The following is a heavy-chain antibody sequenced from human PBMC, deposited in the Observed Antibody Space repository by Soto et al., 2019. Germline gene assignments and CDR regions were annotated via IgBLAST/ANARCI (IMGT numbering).Heavy chain of an antibody. V-gene: IGHV3-11*06. CDR2: ISSSSSYT. J-gene: IGHJ5*02. D-gene: IGHD2-2*02. CDR3: ARGQTEYCSSTRCYIHWFDH. CDR1: GFTFSDYY. Sequence: PGGSLRLSCAASGFTFSDYYMSWIRQAPGKGLEWVSYISSSSSYTNYADSVKGRFTISRDNAKNSLYLQMNSLRAEDTAVYYCARGQTEYCSSTRCYIHWFDHWGQGTLVTVSS.